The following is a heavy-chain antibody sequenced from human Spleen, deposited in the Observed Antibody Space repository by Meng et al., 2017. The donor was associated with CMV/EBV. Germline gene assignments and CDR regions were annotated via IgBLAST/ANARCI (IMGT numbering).Heavy chain of an antibody. Sequence: GGSLRLSCAASGFTFSSYAMSWVRQAPGKGLEWVSAISGSGGSTYYADSVKGRFTISRDNSKNTLYLQMNSLRAEDTAVYYCAKSIGYCSSTSCYHWFDPWGQGTLVTVS. CDR2: ISGSGGST. V-gene: IGHV3-23*01. D-gene: IGHD2-2*01. J-gene: IGHJ5*02. CDR1: GFTFSSYA. CDR3: AKSIGYCSSTSCYHWFDP.